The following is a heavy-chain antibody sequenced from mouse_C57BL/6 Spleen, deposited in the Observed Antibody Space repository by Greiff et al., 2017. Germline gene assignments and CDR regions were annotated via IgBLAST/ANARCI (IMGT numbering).Heavy chain of an antibody. D-gene: IGHD1-1*01. CDR2: IHPNSGST. V-gene: IGHV1-64*01. Sequence: QVQLQQPGAELVKPGASVKLSCKASGYTFTSYWMHWVKQRPGQGLEWIGMIHPNSGSTNYNEKFKSKATLTVDKSSSTAYMQLSSLTSEDSAVYYCCYGSTSYYAMYYWGQGTSVTVSS. CDR1: GYTFTSYW. J-gene: IGHJ4*01. CDR3: CYGSTSYYAMYY.